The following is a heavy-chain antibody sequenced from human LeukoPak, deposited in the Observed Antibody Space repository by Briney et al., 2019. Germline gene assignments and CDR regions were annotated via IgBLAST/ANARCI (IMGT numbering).Heavy chain of an antibody. D-gene: IGHD3-10*01. CDR1: GFTFSTYA. V-gene: IGHV3-23*01. CDR3: AKASGSGKYDY. Sequence: GGSLRLSCVVSGFTFSTYAMSWVRQAPGKGLEWVSGIGGSGGDTYYADSVKGRFTISRDNSKNTLYLQMNSLRAEDTAVYYCAKASGSGKYDYWGQGTLVTVSS. J-gene: IGHJ4*02. CDR2: IGGSGGDT.